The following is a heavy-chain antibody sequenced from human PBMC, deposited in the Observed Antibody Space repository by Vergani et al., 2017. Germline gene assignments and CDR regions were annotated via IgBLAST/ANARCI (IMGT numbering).Heavy chain of an antibody. V-gene: IGHV4-61*02. Sequence: QVQLQESGPRLVRSSQTLSLTCVVSGGSISRGSYYWSWIRQSAGKGLEWIGHKSSRGRINYNPSLSSRVTVSVDASKNQFSLILNSVTVADTAVYYCATAGAAYCRGASCYDFFEYWGQGTLVTVAS. CDR1: GGSISRGSYY. CDR3: ATAGAAYCRGASCYDFFEY. D-gene: IGHD2-15*01. CDR2: KSSRGRI. J-gene: IGHJ4*02.